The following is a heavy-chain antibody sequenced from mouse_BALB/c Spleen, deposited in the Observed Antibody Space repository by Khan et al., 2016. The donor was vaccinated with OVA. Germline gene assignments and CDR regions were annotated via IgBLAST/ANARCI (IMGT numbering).Heavy chain of an antibody. CDR3: ARGGKGGFAY. Sequence: EVELVESGGGLVQPGGSRKLSCAASGFTFSDYGMAWVRPAPGKGPAWVAFVSSLAYNFYYADTVTGRFTISRENAKNTLYLEMSSLRSEDTAMYYCARGGKGGFAYWGQGTLVTVSA. CDR1: GFTFSDYG. CDR2: VSSLAYNF. V-gene: IGHV5-15*02. J-gene: IGHJ3*01.